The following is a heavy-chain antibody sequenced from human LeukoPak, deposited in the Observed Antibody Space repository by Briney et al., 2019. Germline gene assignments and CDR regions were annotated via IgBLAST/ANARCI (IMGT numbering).Heavy chain of an antibody. J-gene: IGHJ4*02. Sequence: SETLSLTCAVYGVSFSGYYWSWIRQPPGKGLEWIGEINHSGSTNYNPSLKGRVTISVDTSKNQFSLKLSSVTAADTAVYYCARESSPSTRDYWGQGTLVTVSS. V-gene: IGHV4-34*01. D-gene: IGHD3-10*01. CDR1: GVSFSGYY. CDR3: ARESSPSTRDY. CDR2: INHSGST.